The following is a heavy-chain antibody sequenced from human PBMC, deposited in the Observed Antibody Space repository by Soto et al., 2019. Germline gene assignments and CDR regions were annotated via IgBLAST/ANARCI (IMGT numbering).Heavy chain of an antibody. V-gene: IGHV1-69*17. J-gene: IGHJ5*02. D-gene: IGHD2-15*01. CDR3: ARGVVDTNVVFKWFDP. CDR2: IIPLFGIP. CDR1: GLAYSRHV. Sequence: SVNGSCKAFGLAYSRHVISWVRQAPGKGLEWMGGIIPLFGIPNYAQKFQGRLTITADKSTSTAYMELSSLRSEDTAVYYCARGVVDTNVVFKWFDPWGQGTLVTVSS.